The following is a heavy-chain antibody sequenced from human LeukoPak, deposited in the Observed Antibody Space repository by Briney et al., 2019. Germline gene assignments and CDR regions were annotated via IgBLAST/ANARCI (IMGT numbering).Heavy chain of an antibody. J-gene: IGHJ3*02. CDR3: ARESGNDYGEGFDI. Sequence: PGGSLKLSCAASGFTFKSYSMNLVRQAPGKGLEWVSSFGTRSSSIYYGDPVKGRFTISRDNAKNSLHLQMNSLRAEDTAVYYCARESGNDYGEGFDIWGQGTMVTVSS. CDR1: GFTFKSYS. V-gene: IGHV3-21*01. CDR2: FGTRSSSI. D-gene: IGHD4-17*01.